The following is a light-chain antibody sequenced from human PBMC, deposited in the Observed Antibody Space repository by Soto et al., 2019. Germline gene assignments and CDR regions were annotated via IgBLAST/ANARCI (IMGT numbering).Light chain of an antibody. CDR3: QQYGSSPMYT. CDR1: QSVSSSY. V-gene: IGKV3-20*01. J-gene: IGKJ2*01. CDR2: GAS. Sequence: EIVLTQSPGTLSLSPGERATLSCRASQSVSSSYLAWYQQKPGQAPRLVIYGASGRATGIPDRFSGSGSGTDFTRTISGLESEDFAVYYCQQYGSSPMYTFGQGTKLEI.